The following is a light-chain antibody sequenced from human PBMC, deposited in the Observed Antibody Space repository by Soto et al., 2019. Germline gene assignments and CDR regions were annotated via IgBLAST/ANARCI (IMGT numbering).Light chain of an antibody. CDR1: SGDVGSYNL. CDR3: GSYAGNSEV. V-gene: IGLV2-23*02. CDR2: EVT. Sequence: QSALTQPASVSGSPGQSINIPCTGTSGDVGSYNLVSWYQQHPGKAPKLLIYEVTERPSGVSNLFSCSKYGSTASLTISGLQPDDEADYYCGSYAGNSEVFGTGTKLTVL. J-gene: IGLJ1*01.